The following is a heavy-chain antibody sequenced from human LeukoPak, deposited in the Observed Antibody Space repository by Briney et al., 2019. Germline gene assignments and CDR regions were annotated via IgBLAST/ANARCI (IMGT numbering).Heavy chain of an antibody. V-gene: IGHV3-33*08. D-gene: IGHD7-27*01. CDR3: ARDELGIQYYFDY. Sequence: GGSLRLSCAASGFTFNTYTMNWVRQAPGKGLEWVAVVWYDGSNKYYADSVKGRFTISRDNSKNTLYLQMNSLRAEDTAVYYCARDELGIQYYFDYWGQGTLVTVSS. J-gene: IGHJ4*02. CDR2: VWYDGSNK. CDR1: GFTFNTYT.